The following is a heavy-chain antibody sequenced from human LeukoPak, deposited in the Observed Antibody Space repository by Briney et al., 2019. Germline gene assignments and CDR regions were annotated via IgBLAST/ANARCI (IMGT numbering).Heavy chain of an antibody. J-gene: IGHJ5*02. CDR2: IDPSDSYT. V-gene: IGHV5-10-1*01. D-gene: IGHD3-22*01. CDR3: ARRRADSSGSFYGGFDP. CDR1: GYTFTGYY. Sequence: GASVKVSCKASGYTFTGYYIHWVRQMPGKGLEWMGRIDPSDSYTSYSPSFQGHLTISVDKSISTAYLQWSSLKASDTAIYYCARRRADSSGSFYGGFDPWGQGTLVTVSS.